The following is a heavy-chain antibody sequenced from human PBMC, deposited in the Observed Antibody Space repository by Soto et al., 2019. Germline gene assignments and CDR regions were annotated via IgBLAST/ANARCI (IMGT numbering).Heavy chain of an antibody. CDR1: GGTFSSYA. CDR2: IIPIFGTA. J-gene: IGHJ4*02. CDR3: SRARLIHYYDSSGPGLDY. Sequence: ASVKVSCKDSGGTFSSYAISWVRQAPGQWLEWMGGIIPIFGTANYALKFQGRVTITADESTSTAYMELSSLRSEDTAVYYCSRARLIHYYDSSGPGLDYWGQGTLVTVSS. V-gene: IGHV1-69*13. D-gene: IGHD3-22*01.